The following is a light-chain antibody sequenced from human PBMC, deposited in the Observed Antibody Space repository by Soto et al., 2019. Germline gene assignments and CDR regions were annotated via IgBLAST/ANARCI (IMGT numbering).Light chain of an antibody. V-gene: IGKV3-20*01. J-gene: IGKJ4*01. CDR1: QSITSSY. CDR3: QQYGSSGVT. Sequence: EIVLTQSPGTLSLSPGERATLSCRASQSITSSYLAWYQQKPGQAPRLLIYGASSRATGIPDRFSGSDSGADFTLTISRLEPEDFAVYYCQQYGSSGVTFGGGTKVEI. CDR2: GAS.